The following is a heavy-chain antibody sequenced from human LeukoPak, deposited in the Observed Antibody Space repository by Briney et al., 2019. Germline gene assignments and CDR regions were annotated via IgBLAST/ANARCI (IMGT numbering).Heavy chain of an antibody. CDR2: IIPIFGTA. Sequence: SVKVSCKASGGTFSSYAISWVRQAPGQGLEWMGGIIPIFGTAKYAQKFQGRVAIAADESTSTVFMELSGLRSEDTAIYYCARDSEVRRNLWHYWGQGTLVTVSS. CDR1: GGTFSSYA. CDR3: ARDSEVRRNLWHY. J-gene: IGHJ4*02. D-gene: IGHD3-10*01. V-gene: IGHV1-69*01.